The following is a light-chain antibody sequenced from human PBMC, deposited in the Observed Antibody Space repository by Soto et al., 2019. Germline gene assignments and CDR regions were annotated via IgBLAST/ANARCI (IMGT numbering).Light chain of an antibody. CDR1: QSVSSAY. CDR2: GAS. Sequence: EIVLTQSPGTLSLSPGERATLSCRASQSVSSAYLAWYQQIPGQAPRLLIYGASSRATGIPDRFSGSGSRRDLTLTISGLEPEVFAVYYCQQSGSSFYTFGQGTKLEIK. CDR3: QQSGSSFYT. J-gene: IGKJ2*01. V-gene: IGKV3-20*01.